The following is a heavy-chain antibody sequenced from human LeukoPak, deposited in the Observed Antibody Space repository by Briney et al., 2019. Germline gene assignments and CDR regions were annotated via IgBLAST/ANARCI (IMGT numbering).Heavy chain of an antibody. CDR2: INAGNGNT. Sequence: ASVKVSCKASGYTFTSYAMHWVRQAPGQRLEWMGWINAGNGNTKYSQKFQGRVTITRDTSASTAYMELSSLRSEDTAVYYCARTYYYGSGSYYNDAFDIWGQGTMVTVSS. D-gene: IGHD3-10*01. CDR3: ARTYYYGSGSYYNDAFDI. J-gene: IGHJ3*02. CDR1: GYTFTSYA. V-gene: IGHV1-3*01.